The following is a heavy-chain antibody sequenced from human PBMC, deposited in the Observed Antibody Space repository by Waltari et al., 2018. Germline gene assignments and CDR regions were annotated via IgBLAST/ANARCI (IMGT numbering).Heavy chain of an antibody. D-gene: IGHD4-17*01. CDR1: GFTLSTYS. CDR2: ISSRSYI. V-gene: IGHV3-21*01. Sequence: EVQLVESGGGLVKPGGSLRLSCAASGFTLSTYSMNWVRQAPGKGLEWVSSISSRSYIYYVDSVKGRFTISRDNAKNSLYLQVNSLRAEDTAVYYCGRDVYGDYVGGGGGAFDIWGQGTMVTVSS. CDR3: GRDVYGDYVGGGGGAFDI. J-gene: IGHJ3*02.